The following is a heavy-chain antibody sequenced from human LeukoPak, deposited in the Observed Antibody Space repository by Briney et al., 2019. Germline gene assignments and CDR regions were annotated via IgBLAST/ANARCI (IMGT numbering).Heavy chain of an antibody. CDR2: IKQDGSEK. J-gene: IGHJ3*02. Sequence: GGSLRLSCAASGFTFSSYWMSWVRQAPGKGLEWVANIKQDGSEKYYVDSVKGRFTISRDNAKNSLYLQMNSLRAEDTAVYYCARDAFYTGERDAFDIWGQGTMVTVSS. CDR3: ARDAFYTGERDAFDI. D-gene: IGHD3/OR15-3a*01. V-gene: IGHV3-7*01. CDR1: GFTFSSYW.